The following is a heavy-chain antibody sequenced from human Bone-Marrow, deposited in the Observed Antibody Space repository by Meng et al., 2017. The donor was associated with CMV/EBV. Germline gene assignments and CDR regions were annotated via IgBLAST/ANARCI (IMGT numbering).Heavy chain of an antibody. J-gene: IGHJ4*02. CDR1: GGSISSSSYY. CDR2: IYYSGST. D-gene: IGHD3-10*01. CDR3: ARAPMVRGAPFDY. V-gene: IGHV4-39*07. Sequence: GSLRLSCTVSGGSISSSSYYWGWIRQPPGKGLEWIGSIYYSGSTYYNPSLKSRVTISVDTSKNQFSLKLSSVTAADTAVYYCARAPMVRGAPFDYWGQGTLVTVSS.